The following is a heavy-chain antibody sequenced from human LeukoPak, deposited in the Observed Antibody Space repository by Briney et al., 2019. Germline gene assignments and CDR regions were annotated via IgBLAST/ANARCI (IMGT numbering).Heavy chain of an antibody. CDR3: ATYYRYSSGWSRGGY. V-gene: IGHV1-3*01. CDR1: GYTFTSYA. J-gene: IGHJ4*02. D-gene: IGHD6-19*01. CDR2: INAGNGNT. Sequence: GASVTVSCKASGYTFTSYAMHWVRQAPGQRLEWMGWINAGNGNTKYSQKFQGRVTITRDTSASTAYMELSSLRSEDTAVYYCATYYRYSSGWSRGGYWGQGTLVTVSS.